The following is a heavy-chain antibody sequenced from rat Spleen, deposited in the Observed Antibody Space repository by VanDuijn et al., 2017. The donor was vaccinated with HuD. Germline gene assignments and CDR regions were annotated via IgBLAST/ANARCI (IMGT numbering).Heavy chain of an antibody. CDR3: TREGYGGHRGSFDY. CDR2: SSGGGSST. D-gene: IGHD1-11*01. CDR1: GFTFDDYS. V-gene: IGHV5-36*01. J-gene: IGHJ1*01. Sequence: EVKLVESGGVLVQPGRSLKLSCAASGFTFDDYSTSWVRQATKNGLEWVASSSGGGSSTYDPDNVKGSFTIYRDNAKTALYLQMHNLRSEDTAIYYCTREGYGGHRGSFDYWCQGTMVTVS.